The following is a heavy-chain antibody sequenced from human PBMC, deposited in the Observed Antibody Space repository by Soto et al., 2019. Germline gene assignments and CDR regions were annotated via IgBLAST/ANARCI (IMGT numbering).Heavy chain of an antibody. D-gene: IGHD3-10*01. V-gene: IGHV5-51*01. CDR2: IYPGDSDT. CDR3: ARHERLDITCGSRSHIDY. CDR1: GYSFTSYW. J-gene: IGHJ4*02. Sequence: EVQLVQSGAEVKKPGESLKISCKGSGYSFTSYWIGWVRQMPGKGLEWMGIIYPGDSDTRYSPSFQGQVTISADKSITTAYLQGSSLKPSATAMYYCARHERLDITCGSRSHIDYWGQGTLVTVSS.